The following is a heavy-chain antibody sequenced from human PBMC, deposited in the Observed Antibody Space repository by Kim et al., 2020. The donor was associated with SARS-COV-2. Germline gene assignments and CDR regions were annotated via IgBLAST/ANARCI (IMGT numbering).Heavy chain of an antibody. Sequence: PNYPGSVKGRFTIYREDAKNSLYHQMNSLRAGDTAVYDCARSGWNDAFDIWGQGTIVTVSS. CDR2: P. V-gene: IGHV3-13*05. CDR3: ARSGWNDAFDI. J-gene: IGHJ3*02. D-gene: IGHD6-19*01.